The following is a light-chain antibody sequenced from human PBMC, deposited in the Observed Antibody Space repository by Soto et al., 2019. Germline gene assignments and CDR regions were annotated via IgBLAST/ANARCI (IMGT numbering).Light chain of an antibody. CDR1: QCISMA. V-gene: IGKV1-9*01. J-gene: IGKJ5*01. CDR2: AAS. CDR3: QKLHNFPLT. Sequence: DIHLTQSPSFLSASVGDRVTITCRASQCISMASAWYQQNPGEAPRLLIYAASTLQSGVPSRFSGSGYGTEFTLTISSLQPDDFASYYCQKLHNFPLTLGQGTRLEIK.